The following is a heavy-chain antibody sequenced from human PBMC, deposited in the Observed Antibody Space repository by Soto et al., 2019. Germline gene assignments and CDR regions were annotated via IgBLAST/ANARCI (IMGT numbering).Heavy chain of an antibody. CDR2: IYYSGST. D-gene: IGHD2-21*02. V-gene: IGHV4-31*03. Sequence: SETLSLTCTVSGGSISSGGYYWSWIRQHPGKGLEWIGYIYYSGSTYYNPSLKSRVTISVDTSKNQFSLKLSSVTAADTAVYYCARYLKSDPIDKDAFDIWGQGTMVTVSS. J-gene: IGHJ3*02. CDR3: ARYLKSDPIDKDAFDI. CDR1: GGSISSGGYY.